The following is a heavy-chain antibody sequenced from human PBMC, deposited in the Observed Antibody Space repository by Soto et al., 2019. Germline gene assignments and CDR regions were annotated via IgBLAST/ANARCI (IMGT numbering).Heavy chain of an antibody. V-gene: IGHV3-21*06. Sequence: GGCLRLSYAASGFPFTSYSVNWVREGPGKGLECVASISSTTNYIYYGESLKGRLAISRDNAKNSMYLQMKTLRAEDTAVYYCARESEDLSSNLDYWGQGTLVTLSS. CDR2: ISSTTNYI. CDR3: ARESEDLSSNLDY. J-gene: IGHJ4*02. CDR1: GFPFTSYS.